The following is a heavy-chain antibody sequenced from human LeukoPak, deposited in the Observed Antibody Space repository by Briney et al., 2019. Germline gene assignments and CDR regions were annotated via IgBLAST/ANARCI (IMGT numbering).Heavy chain of an antibody. CDR1: GYTFTSYG. Sequence: GASVKVSCKASGYTFTSYGISWVRQAPGQGLEWMGWISAYNGNTNYAQKLQGRVTMTRNTSISTAYMELSSLRSEDTAVYYCARGLPGVIAARPSGLGAFDIWGQGTMVTVSS. J-gene: IGHJ3*02. V-gene: IGHV1-18*01. CDR3: ARGLPGVIAARPSGLGAFDI. CDR2: ISAYNGNT. D-gene: IGHD6-6*01.